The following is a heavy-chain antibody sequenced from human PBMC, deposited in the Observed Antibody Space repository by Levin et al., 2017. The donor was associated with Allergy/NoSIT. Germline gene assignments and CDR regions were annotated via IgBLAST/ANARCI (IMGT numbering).Heavy chain of an antibody. Sequence: GESLKISCAASGFTFSSYAMSWVRQAPGKGLEWVSAISGSGGSTYYADSVKGRFTISRDNSKNTLYLQMNSLRAEDTAVYYCAKSPYCTNGVCYKGSPHFDYWGQGTLVTVSS. CDR1: GFTFSSYA. D-gene: IGHD2-8*01. V-gene: IGHV3-23*01. CDR2: ISGSGGST. CDR3: AKSPYCTNGVCYKGSPHFDY. J-gene: IGHJ4*02.